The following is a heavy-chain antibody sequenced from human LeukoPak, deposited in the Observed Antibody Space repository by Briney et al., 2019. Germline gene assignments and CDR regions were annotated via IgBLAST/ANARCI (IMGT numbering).Heavy chain of an antibody. CDR1: GGSFSGYY. CDR2: IYTSGST. Sequence: PSETLSLTCAVYGGSFSGYYWSWIRQPAGKGLEWIGRIYTSGSTNYNPSLKSRVTMSVDTSKNQFSLKLSSVTAADTAVYYCASHPRYYYGSGSSRDYMDVWGKGTTVTISS. V-gene: IGHV4-59*10. CDR3: ASHPRYYYGSGSSRDYMDV. J-gene: IGHJ6*03. D-gene: IGHD3-10*01.